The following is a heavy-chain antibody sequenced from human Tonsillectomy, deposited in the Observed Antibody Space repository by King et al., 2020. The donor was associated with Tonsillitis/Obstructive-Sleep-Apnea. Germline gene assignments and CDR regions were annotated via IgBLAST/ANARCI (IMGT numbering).Heavy chain of an antibody. CDR2: ISGSGGTT. D-gene: IGHD6-19*01. CDR3: AKALIAVTSSYGMDV. CDR1: GFTFSSYA. Sequence: VQLVESGGGLVQPGGSLRLSCAASGFTFSSYAMSWVRQAPGKGLEWVSDISGSGGTTYYADSVKGRFTISRDNSKNTLYLQMNSLRAEDTAIYYCAKALIAVTSSYGMDVWGQGTTVTVSS. V-gene: IGHV3-23*04. J-gene: IGHJ6*02.